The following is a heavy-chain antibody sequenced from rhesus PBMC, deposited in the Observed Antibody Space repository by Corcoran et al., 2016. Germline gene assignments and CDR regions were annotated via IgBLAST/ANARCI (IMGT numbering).Heavy chain of an antibody. D-gene: IGHD6-31*01. CDR1: GASLRSYW. J-gene: IGHJ4*01. CDR3: ARGRIAAAGILY. V-gene: IGHV4-80*01. CDR2: INGNSGST. Sequence: QVQLQESGPGLVKPSETLSLTCAVSGASLRSYWRSWLRQPPGKGLEWIGEINGNSGSTYYNPSLKSRVTISKDASKNQFSLKLSSVTAADTAVYYCARGRIAAAGILYWGQGVLVTVSS.